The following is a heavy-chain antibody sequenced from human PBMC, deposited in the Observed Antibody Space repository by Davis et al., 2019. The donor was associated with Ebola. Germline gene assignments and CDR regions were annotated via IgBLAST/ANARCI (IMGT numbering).Heavy chain of an antibody. Sequence: MPSETLSLTCTVSGGSISSYYWSWIRQPPGKGLEWIGSIYYSGSTYYNPSLKSRVTISVNTSKNQFSLKLSSVTAADTAVYYCAITGDYTFDYWGQGTLVTVSS. D-gene: IGHD4-17*01. CDR1: GGSISSYY. J-gene: IGHJ4*02. V-gene: IGHV4-59*05. CDR2: IYYSGST. CDR3: AITGDYTFDY.